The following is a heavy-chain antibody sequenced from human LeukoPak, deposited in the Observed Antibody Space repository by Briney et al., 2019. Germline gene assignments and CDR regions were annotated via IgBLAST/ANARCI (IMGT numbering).Heavy chain of an antibody. D-gene: IGHD2/OR15-2a*01. J-gene: IGHJ4*02. Sequence: GGSLRLSCAASGFTVSSSHMTWVRQTPGKGLVWVSVTYSGGNTDYADSVKGRFTISRDNSRNTLYLQMSSLRVEDTATYYCARGRDYFPIDYWGQGTFVIVSS. CDR2: TYSGGNT. V-gene: IGHV3-53*01. CDR1: GFTVSSSH. CDR3: ARGRDYFPIDY.